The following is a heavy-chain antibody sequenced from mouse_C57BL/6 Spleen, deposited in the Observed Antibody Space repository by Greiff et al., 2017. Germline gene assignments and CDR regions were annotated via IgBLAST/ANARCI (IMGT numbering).Heavy chain of an antibody. J-gene: IGHJ3*01. CDR1: GYAFTNYL. Sequence: VQLQQPGAELVRPGTSVKVSCKASGYAFTNYLIEWVKQRPGQGLEWIGMINPASGGTNYNEKFKGKATLTEDKSSSTAYMQLSSLTSEDSAVYCCARSGGSSSWFDYWGQGTLVTVSA. V-gene: IGHV1-54*01. CDR3: ARSGGSSSWFDY. CDR2: INPASGGT. D-gene: IGHD1-1*01.